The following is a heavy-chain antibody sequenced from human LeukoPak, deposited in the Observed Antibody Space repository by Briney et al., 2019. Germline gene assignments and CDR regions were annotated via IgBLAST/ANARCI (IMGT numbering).Heavy chain of an antibody. CDR1: GYTFTSYY. J-gene: IGHJ5*02. V-gene: IGHV1-46*01. CDR2: INPSGGST. CDR3: ARGLVIQLWSENTNWFDP. Sequence: GASVKVSCKASGYTFTSYYMHWVRQAPGQGLEWMGIINPSGGSTSYAQKFQGRATMTRDTSTSTVYMELSSLRSEDTAVYYCARGLVIQLWSENTNWFDPWGQGTLVTVSS. D-gene: IGHD5-18*01.